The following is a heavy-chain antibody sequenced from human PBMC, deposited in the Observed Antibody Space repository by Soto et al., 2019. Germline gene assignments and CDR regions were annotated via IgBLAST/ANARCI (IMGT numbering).Heavy chain of an antibody. V-gene: IGHV3-33*01. CDR2: IWYDGSNK. D-gene: IGHD3-16*02. J-gene: IGHJ4*02. CDR1: GFTFSSYG. CDR3: ARGGDYDYIWGTYRYFDY. Sequence: QVQLVESGGGVVQPGRSLRLSCAASGFTFSSYGMHWVRQAPGKGLEWVAVIWYDGSNKYYADSVKGRFTISRDNSKNTLYLQMNSLRAEDTAAYYCARGGDYDYIWGTYRYFDYWGQGTLVTVSS.